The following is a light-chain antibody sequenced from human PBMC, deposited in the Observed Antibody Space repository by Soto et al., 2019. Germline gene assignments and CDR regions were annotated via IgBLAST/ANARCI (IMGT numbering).Light chain of an antibody. CDR2: AVS. Sequence: QSVLTQPASVSGSPGQSITISCTGASSDFGSYNFVSWYQQHPGKAPKVMIYAVSKGPSGVSNRFSGSKSGNTAALTISGLQAEDEADYYCCSYVTSSVIFGGGTKVTVL. CDR3: CSYVTSSVI. J-gene: IGLJ2*01. CDR1: SSDFGSYNF. V-gene: IGLV2-23*02.